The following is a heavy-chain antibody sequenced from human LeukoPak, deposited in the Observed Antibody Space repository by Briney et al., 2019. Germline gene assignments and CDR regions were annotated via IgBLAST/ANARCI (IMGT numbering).Heavy chain of an antibody. J-gene: IGHJ3*02. Sequence: ASVKVSCKASGGTFSSYAISWVRQAPGQGLEWMGWISAYNGNTNYAQKFQGRVTMTTDTSTSTAYMELRSLRSDDTAVYYCARDGIAVAGTDAFDIWGQGTMVTVSS. D-gene: IGHD6-19*01. CDR1: GGTFSSYA. CDR3: ARDGIAVAGTDAFDI. V-gene: IGHV1-18*01. CDR2: ISAYNGNT.